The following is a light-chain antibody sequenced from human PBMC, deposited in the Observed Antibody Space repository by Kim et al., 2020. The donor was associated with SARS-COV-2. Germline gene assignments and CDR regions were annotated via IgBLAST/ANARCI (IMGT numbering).Light chain of an antibody. CDR1: RSNIGSNY. V-gene: IGLV1-47*01. CDR2: RNN. J-gene: IGLJ1*01. Sequence: GQRVTSSGSGSRSNIGSNYGSWVQQLPGPAPKLLIYRNNQRPSGVPDRFSGSKSGTSASLAISGLRSEDEADYYCAAWDDSLSVVFGTGTKVTVL. CDR3: AAWDDSLSVV.